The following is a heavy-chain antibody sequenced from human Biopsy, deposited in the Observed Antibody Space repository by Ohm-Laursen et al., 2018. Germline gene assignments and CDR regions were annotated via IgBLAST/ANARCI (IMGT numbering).Heavy chain of an antibody. CDR3: ARDSSRRAREGGMDV. CDR1: GFSVSSYD. CDR2: ISDTSSHI. Sequence: SLRLSCAAAGFSVSSYDMNWVRQAPRKGLEWISYISDTSSHIYDADSVRGRFTVARDIAKNSLYLQLNSLRVEDTAVYYCARDSSRRAREGGMDVWGQGTTVTVSS. D-gene: IGHD6-6*01. J-gene: IGHJ6*02. V-gene: IGHV3-21*01.